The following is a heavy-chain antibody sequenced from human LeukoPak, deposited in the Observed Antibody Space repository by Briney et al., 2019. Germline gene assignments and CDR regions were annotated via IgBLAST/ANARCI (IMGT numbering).Heavy chain of an antibody. J-gene: IGHJ2*01. CDR1: GASISSHY. CDR2: IHYSGST. Sequence: SETLSLTCTVSGASISSHYWSWIRQPPGKGLEWLGFIHYSGSTAYNPSLQGRVTISLDSAKSHFSLKLNSVTAADTAVYYCARDTSGWSAAWYFDLWGRGTLVTVSS. D-gene: IGHD6-19*01. V-gene: IGHV4-59*11. CDR3: ARDTSGWSAAWYFDL.